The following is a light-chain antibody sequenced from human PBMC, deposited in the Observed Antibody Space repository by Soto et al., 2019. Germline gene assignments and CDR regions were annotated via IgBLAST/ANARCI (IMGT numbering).Light chain of an antibody. Sequence: EIVLTQSPATLSLSPGDRATLSCRASQSVTTFLAWYQQGPGQSPRLLIYDTSNRATGIPARFTGSGSVTNSTLTISGLEPEDFAVYYCQQRDRWPPVYTFGQGTKVEIK. CDR1: QSVTTF. CDR2: DTS. J-gene: IGKJ2*01. V-gene: IGKV3-11*01. CDR3: QQRDRWPPVYT.